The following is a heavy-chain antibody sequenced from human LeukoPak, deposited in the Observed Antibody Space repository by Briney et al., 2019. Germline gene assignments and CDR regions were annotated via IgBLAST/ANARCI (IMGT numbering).Heavy chain of an antibody. Sequence: GGSLRLSCAPSGFTFSDSDIHWVRQASGKGLEWVGRITTKRSNYATAYTASVKGRFTISRHDSENTAYLQMNSLKTEDTALYYCTTYRSGHYWGQGTLVTVS. CDR3: TTYRSGHY. D-gene: IGHD6-19*01. CDR1: GFTFSDSD. V-gene: IGHV3-73*01. J-gene: IGHJ4*02. CDR2: ITTKRSNYAT.